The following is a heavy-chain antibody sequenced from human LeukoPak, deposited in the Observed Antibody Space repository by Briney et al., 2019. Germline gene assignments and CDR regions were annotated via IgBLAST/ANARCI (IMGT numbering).Heavy chain of an antibody. CDR1: GGSISSSSYY. CDR3: ARGDSSGYPRIDY. J-gene: IGHJ4*02. Sequence: TSETLSLTCTVSGGSISSSSYYWGWIRQPPGKGLEWIGSIYYSGSTYYNPSLKSRVTISVDTSKNQFSLKLSSVTAADTAVYYCARGDSSGYPRIDYWGQGTLVTVSS. V-gene: IGHV4-39*01. D-gene: IGHD3-22*01. CDR2: IYYSGST.